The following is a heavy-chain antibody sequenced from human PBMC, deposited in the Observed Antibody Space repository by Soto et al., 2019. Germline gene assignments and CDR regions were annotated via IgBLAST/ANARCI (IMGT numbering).Heavy chain of an antibody. CDR2: IFTSGST. J-gene: IGHJ4*02. CDR3: ARDSPEVAGTIDY. D-gene: IGHD6-19*01. V-gene: IGHV4-4*07. CDR1: GGSISSSY. Sequence: SETLSLTCTVSGGSISSSYWSWIRQPAGKGLEWIGRIFTSGSTNYNPSLKSRLTMSVDTSKNQFSLKLSSVTAADTALYYCARDSPEVAGTIDYWGQGPLVTVSA.